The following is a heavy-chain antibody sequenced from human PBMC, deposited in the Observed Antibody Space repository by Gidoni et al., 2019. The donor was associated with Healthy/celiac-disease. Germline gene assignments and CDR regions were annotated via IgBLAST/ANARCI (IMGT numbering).Heavy chain of an antibody. CDR2: IKSKTDGGTT. V-gene: IGHV3-15*01. D-gene: IGHD3-3*01. CDR1: GFTFSNAW. Sequence: EVQLVESGGGLVKPGGSLRLSCAASGFTFSNAWMSWVRQAPGKGLEWVGRIKSKTDGGTTYYAAPVKGRFTISRDDSKNTLYLQMNSLKTEDTAVYYCTTDRPYYDFWSGYYAFDYWGQGTLVTVSS. CDR3: TTDRPYYDFWSGYYAFDY. J-gene: IGHJ4*02.